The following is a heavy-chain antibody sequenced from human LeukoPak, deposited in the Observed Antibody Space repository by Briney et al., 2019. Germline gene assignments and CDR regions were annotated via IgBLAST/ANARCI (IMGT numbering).Heavy chain of an antibody. D-gene: IGHD1-26*01. Sequence: SETLSLTCTVSGAPITTSNHYWGWIRQTPGKTLEWIANIYYSGHTLYNPSLKSRALISVDTSSNQLSLRLTSVTAADTAVYYCAAPSGPTYYSPVDFWGQGTSVSVSS. V-gene: IGHV4-39*01. CDR1: GAPITTSNHY. CDR3: AAPSGPTYYSPVDF. J-gene: IGHJ4*02. CDR2: IYYSGHT.